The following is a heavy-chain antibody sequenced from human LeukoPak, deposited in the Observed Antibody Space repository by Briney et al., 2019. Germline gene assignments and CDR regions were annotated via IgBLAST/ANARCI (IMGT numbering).Heavy chain of an antibody. D-gene: IGHD3-22*01. J-gene: IGHJ3*02. CDR1: GYTFTGYY. CDR3: ARDIAPRYYYDSSGYSHDAFDT. CDR2: INPNSGGT. Sequence: GASVKVSCKASGYTFTGYYMHWVRQAPGQGLEWMGRINPNSGGTNYAQKFQGRVTMTRDTSISTAYMELSRLRSDDTAVYYCARDIAPRYYYDSSGYSHDAFDTWGQGTMVTVSS. V-gene: IGHV1-2*06.